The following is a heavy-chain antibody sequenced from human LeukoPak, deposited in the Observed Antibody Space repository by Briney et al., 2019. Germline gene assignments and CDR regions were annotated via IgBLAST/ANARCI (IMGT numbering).Heavy chain of an antibody. D-gene: IGHD3-22*01. CDR1: GFTVSTDH. J-gene: IGHJ4*02. CDR2: INHSGST. V-gene: IGHV4-34*01. CDR3: ARERIGTHYYDSS. Sequence: GSLRLSCAASGFTVSTDHMSWVRQPPGKGLEWIGEINHSGSTNYNPSLKSRVTISVDTSKNQFSLKLSSVTAADTAVYYCARERIGTHYYDSSWGQGTLVTVSS.